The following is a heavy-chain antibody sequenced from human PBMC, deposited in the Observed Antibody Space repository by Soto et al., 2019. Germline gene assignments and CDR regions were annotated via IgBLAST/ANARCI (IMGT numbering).Heavy chain of an antibody. CDR2: INTGNGDT. CDR3: VRDSNNKWWGSWS. CDR1: GYTFTSYS. V-gene: IGHV1-3*04. D-gene: IGHD2-8*01. J-gene: IGHJ5*02. Sequence: QVQLVQSGTEVQKPGASVKISCVTSGYTFTSYSIHWVRQAPGQRPEWMGWINTGNGDTKYSGTLQGRLTIARDTSANTAYMELSGLTSEDTAVYYCVRDSNNKWWGSWSWGQGTLVAVSS.